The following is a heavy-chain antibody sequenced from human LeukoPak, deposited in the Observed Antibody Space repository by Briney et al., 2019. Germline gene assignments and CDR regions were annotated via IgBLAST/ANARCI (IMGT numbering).Heavy chain of an antibody. Sequence: GGSLRLSCAASGFTFSSYSMNWVRQAPGKGLEWVSYISSSSSTIYYADSVKGRFTISRDNAKNSLYLQMNSLRAEDTAVYYCARSYYGSGSYYPFDYWGQETLVTVSS. CDR2: ISSSSSTI. D-gene: IGHD3-10*01. CDR3: ARSYYGSGSYYPFDY. CDR1: GFTFSSYS. V-gene: IGHV3-48*01. J-gene: IGHJ4*02.